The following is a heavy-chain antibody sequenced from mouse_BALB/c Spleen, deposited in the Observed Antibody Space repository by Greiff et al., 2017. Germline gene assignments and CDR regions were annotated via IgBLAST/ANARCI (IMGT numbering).Heavy chain of an antibody. CDR2: ISSGSSTI. V-gene: IGHV5-17*02. J-gene: IGHJ2*01. CDR1: GFTFSSFG. Sequence: EVNVVESGGGLVQPGGSRKLSCAASGFTFSSFGMHWVRQAPEKGLEWVAYISSGSSTIYYADTVKGRFTISRDNPKNTLFLQMTSLRSEDTAMYYCARGLFDYWGQGTTLTVSS. CDR3: ARGLFDY.